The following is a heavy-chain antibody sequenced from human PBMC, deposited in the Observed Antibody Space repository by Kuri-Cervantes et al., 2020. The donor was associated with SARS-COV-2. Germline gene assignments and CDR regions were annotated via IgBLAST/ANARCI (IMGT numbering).Heavy chain of an antibody. CDR2: ISSSSSYI. CDR3: ARASSWSIYFDY. D-gene: IGHD2-8*02. J-gene: IGHJ4*02. Sequence: LSLTCAASVFTFSDYYMSWIRQAPGTGLEWVSYISSSSSYIYYADSVKGRLTISRDNAKNSLYLQMNSLRAEDTAVYYCARASSWSIYFDYWGQGTLVTVSS. CDR1: VFTFSDYY. V-gene: IGHV3-11*06.